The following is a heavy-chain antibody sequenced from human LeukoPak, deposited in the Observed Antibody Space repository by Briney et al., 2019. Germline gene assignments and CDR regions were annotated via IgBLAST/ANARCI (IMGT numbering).Heavy chain of an antibody. CDR2: ISSSIGTQ. V-gene: IGHV3-48*03. CDR1: GFTFSSYE. CDR3: ARQYCSGSSCTFDS. J-gene: IGHJ4*02. Sequence: GGSLRLSCAASGFTFSSYEMTWVRQAPGKGLEWVSYISSSIGTQYYADSVKGRFSISRDNARNSLSLQMNSLRAEDTAVYYCARQYCSGSSCTFDSWGQRTLVTLSS. D-gene: IGHD2-2*01.